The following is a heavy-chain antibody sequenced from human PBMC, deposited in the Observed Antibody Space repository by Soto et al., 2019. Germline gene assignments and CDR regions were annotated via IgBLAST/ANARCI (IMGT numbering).Heavy chain of an antibody. D-gene: IGHD2-2*01. V-gene: IGHV5-51*01. CDR1: GYSFNIYW. J-gene: IGHJ6*02. CDR3: AKDMGPAARSWGMDV. CDR2: VYPDDSDT. Sequence: GESLKISCKASGYSFNIYWIGWVRQLPGKGLEWMGVVYPDDSDTIYSPSFEGQVTISVDKSTSTAYLQWSSLKASDTAMYFCAKDMGPAARSWGMDVWGQGTTVTVSS.